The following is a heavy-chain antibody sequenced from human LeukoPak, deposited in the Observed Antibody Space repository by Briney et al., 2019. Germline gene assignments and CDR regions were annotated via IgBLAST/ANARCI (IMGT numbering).Heavy chain of an antibody. CDR2: IDHSGRT. J-gene: IGHJ6*01. CDR3: ASKEYYYYGMDV. V-gene: IGHV4-4*02. CDR1: GFSFTSYA. Sequence: PGRSLRLSCAVSGFSFTSYAMHWVRQPPGKGLEWIGEIDHSGRTNYNPSLKSRVTISVDKSKNQISLKLSSVTAADTAVYYCASKEYYYYGMDVWGQGTTVTVSS.